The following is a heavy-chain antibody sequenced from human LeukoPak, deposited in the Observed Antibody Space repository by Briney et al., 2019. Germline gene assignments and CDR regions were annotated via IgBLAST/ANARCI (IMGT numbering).Heavy chain of an antibody. CDR1: GGTFSRYA. CDR3: AARGPVYDSSGYYSASSSDY. D-gene: IGHD3-22*01. Sequence: SVKVSCKASGGTFSRYAIRWVRQAPGQGLEWMGGIIPIFGTANYAQKFQGRVTITADESTSTAYMELSSLRSEDTAVYYCAARGPVYDSSGYYSASSSDYWGQGTLVTVSS. J-gene: IGHJ4*02. V-gene: IGHV1-69*13. CDR2: IIPIFGTA.